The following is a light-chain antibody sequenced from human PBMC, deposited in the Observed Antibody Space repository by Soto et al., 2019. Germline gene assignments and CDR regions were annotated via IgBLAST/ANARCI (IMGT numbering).Light chain of an antibody. V-gene: IGKV1-39*01. Sequence: IQMTQSPSSLSASVGFRFTIACWASQSISSYLTWYQQKPGQAPKLLIYAASSLPSGVPSRFSGSGYGTDFTLTISSLQTEDFATYYCQQSYSTPPTFGGGTKVDIK. CDR1: QSISSY. J-gene: IGKJ4*01. CDR3: QQSYSTPPT. CDR2: AAS.